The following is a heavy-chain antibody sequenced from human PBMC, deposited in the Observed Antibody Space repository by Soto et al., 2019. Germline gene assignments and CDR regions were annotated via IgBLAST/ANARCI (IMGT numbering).Heavy chain of an antibody. CDR2: VSTSGGST. J-gene: IGHJ4*02. V-gene: IGHV3-23*01. CDR3: AKKAGYSCYDPIDY. CDR1: GFTFSSYV. Sequence: GGSLSLSCAASGFTFSSYVMSWVRQAPGKGLQWVSAVSTSGGSTFNADSVKGRFAISRDNSKNTLYLQMNSLRAEDTAIYYCAKKAGYSCYDPIDYWGQGTLVTVSS. D-gene: IGHD5-12*01.